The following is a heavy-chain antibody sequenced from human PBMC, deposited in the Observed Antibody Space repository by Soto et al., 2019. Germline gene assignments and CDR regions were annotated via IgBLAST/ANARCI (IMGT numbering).Heavy chain of an antibody. Sequence: PGGSLRLSCAASGFTFSNAWINWVRQAPGKGLEWVGRVKSKNDGGTTDFAAPVKGRFAISRDDSKKMVYLEMNSLQTEDTAIYYCTTDSYITSIIVRFDYWGHGTLVTVSS. J-gene: IGHJ4*01. V-gene: IGHV3-15*07. CDR1: GFTFSNAW. CDR3: TTDSYITSIIVRFDY. CDR2: VKSKNDGGTT. D-gene: IGHD3-22*01.